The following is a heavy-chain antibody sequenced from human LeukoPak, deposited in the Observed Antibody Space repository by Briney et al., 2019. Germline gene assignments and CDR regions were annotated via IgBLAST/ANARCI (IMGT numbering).Heavy chain of an antibody. V-gene: IGHV3-30*02. Sequence: GGSLRLSCAVSGFNLNSYAMHWVRQAPGKGLEWVAVIRHDEASSFYADSVQGRFTISRDTSKKLLYLQMNSLRVEDTAVYYCAKEYTPSSPLGELDSWGQGTLVTVSS. CDR3: AKEYTPSSPLGELDS. J-gene: IGHJ4*02. CDR2: IRHDEASS. D-gene: IGHD6-6*01. CDR1: GFNLNSYA.